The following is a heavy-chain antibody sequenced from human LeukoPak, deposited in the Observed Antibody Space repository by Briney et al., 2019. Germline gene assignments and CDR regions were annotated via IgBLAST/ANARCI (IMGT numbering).Heavy chain of an antibody. V-gene: IGHV4-34*01. CDR2: INHSGST. J-gene: IGHJ3*02. Sequence: PSETLSLTCAVYGGSFSGYYWSWIRQPPGXGLEWIGEINHSGSTNYNPSLKSRVTISVDTSKNQFSLKLSSVTAADTAVYYCARDRGSRDAFDIWGQGTMVTVSS. CDR3: ARDRGSRDAFDI. D-gene: IGHD6-19*01. CDR1: GGSFSGYY.